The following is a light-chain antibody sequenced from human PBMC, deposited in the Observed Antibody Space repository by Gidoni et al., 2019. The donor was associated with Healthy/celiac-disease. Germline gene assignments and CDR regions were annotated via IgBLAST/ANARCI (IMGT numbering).Light chain of an antibody. CDR3: QQYGSSS. CDR2: GAS. V-gene: IGKV3-20*01. Sequence: ELVLTQSPGTLSLSPGERATLSCRASQSVSSSYLAWYQQKPGQAPRLLIYGASSRATGITDRFSGSGSGTDFTLTISRLEPEDFAVYYCQQYGSSSFXGXTKVEIK. J-gene: IGKJ4*01. CDR1: QSVSSSY.